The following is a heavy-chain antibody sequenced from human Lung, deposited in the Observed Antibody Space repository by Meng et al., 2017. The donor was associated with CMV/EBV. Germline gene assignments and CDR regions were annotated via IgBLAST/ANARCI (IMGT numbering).Heavy chain of an antibody. V-gene: IGHV1-3*04. CDR3: ARAGYDSSGYYPQPFDY. CDR2: INTGNGET. Sequence: VRLVQSGTAAMKPGSTVEVACKASGYTVLSYAMKWVRQASGQRLEWMGWINTGNGETKYSQKFQGRVTLTRDTSASTAYMELSSLRSEDTAVYYCARAGYDSSGYYPQPFDYWGQGTLVTVSS. CDR1: GYTVLSYA. D-gene: IGHD3-22*01. J-gene: IGHJ4*02.